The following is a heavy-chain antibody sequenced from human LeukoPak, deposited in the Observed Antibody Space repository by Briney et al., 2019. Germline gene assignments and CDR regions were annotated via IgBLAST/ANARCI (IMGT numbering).Heavy chain of an antibody. CDR1: GFTFSSYG. D-gene: IGHD7-27*01. J-gene: IGHJ3*02. CDR2: IRYDGSNK. CDR3: ARDQGQLTGFSRPDAFDI. V-gene: IGHV3-30*02. Sequence: PGGSLRLSCAASGFTFSSYGMHWVRQAPGKGLEWVAFIRYDGSNKYYADSVKGRFTISRDNAKNSLYLQMNSLRAEDTAVYYCARDQGQLTGFSRPDAFDIWGQGTMVTVSS.